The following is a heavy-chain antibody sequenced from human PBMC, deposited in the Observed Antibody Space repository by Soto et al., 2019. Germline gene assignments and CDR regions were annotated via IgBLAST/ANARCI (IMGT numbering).Heavy chain of an antibody. V-gene: IGHV3-23*01. D-gene: IGHD3-16*02. CDR3: AKGPPTLFIVQGFFDF. CDR2: VSGSGATT. Sequence: TGGSLRLSCASSGFTFGNYAMNWVRQAPGKGLEWVSGVSGSGATTYYADSVRGRFTISRDNSENTLYLQMNSLRAEDTAVYYCAKGPPTLFIVQGFFDFWGHGTLVTVSS. J-gene: IGHJ4*01. CDR1: GFTFGNYA.